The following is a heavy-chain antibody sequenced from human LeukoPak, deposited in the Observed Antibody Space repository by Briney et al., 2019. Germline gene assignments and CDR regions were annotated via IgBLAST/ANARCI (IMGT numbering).Heavy chain of an antibody. D-gene: IGHD1-1*01. V-gene: IGHV3-48*03. Sequence: SGGSLRLSCAASGFTFSSYEMNWVRPAPGKGLEWVSYISSSGSTIYYADSVKGRFTISRDNAKNSLYLQMNSLRVEDTAVYYCARSAGTWFDPWGQGTLVTVSS. CDR3: ARSAGTWFDP. CDR1: GFTFSSYE. J-gene: IGHJ5*02. CDR2: ISSSGSTI.